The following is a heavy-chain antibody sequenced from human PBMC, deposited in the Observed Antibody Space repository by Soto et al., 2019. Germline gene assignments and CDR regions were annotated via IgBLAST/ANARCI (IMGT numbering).Heavy chain of an antibody. CDR1: GFMFSDYA. V-gene: IGHV3-30*18. J-gene: IGHJ3*02. D-gene: IGHD6-19*01. CDR2: VSSDGNRK. Sequence: GGSLRLSCSASGFMFSDYAMHWVRQAPGKGLEWVATVSSDGNRKYYATSVKGRFAISKDKSMGTLFLQMDSLGADDTAVYYCAKVLTSGRGPPFSCDIWGQGTMVTVS. CDR3: AKVLTSGRGPPFSCDI.